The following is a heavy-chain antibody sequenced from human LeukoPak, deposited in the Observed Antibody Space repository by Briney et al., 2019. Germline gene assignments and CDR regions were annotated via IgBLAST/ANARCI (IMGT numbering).Heavy chain of an antibody. CDR3: ARGPESDY. CDR1: GFTFSNYG. V-gene: IGHV3-30*03. Sequence: GGSLRLSCAASGFTFSNYGMHWVRQAPGKGLEWVAVISFDGSNKYYADSVKGRFTISRDSSKNTLYLQMNSLRAEDTAVYYCARGPESDYWGQGTLVTVSS. CDR2: ISFDGSNK. J-gene: IGHJ4*02.